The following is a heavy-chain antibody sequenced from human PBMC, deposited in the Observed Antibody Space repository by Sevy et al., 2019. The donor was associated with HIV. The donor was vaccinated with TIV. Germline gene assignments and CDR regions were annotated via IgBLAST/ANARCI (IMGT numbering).Heavy chain of an antibody. V-gene: IGHV3-21*01. Sequence: GGSLRLSCATSGFTFSTYSMNWVRQAPGKGLEWVSSISRSSTYIYYTDSVKGRFTLSRDNARNSLYLQMNSLRVDDTAVYYCAGDSGYTGYDWGQGTLVTVSS. J-gene: IGHJ4*02. CDR1: GFTFSTYS. CDR2: ISRSSTYI. D-gene: IGHD5-12*01. CDR3: AGDSGYTGYD.